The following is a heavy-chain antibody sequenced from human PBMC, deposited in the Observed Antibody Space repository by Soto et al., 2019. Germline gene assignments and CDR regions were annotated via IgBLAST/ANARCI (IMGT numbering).Heavy chain of an antibody. J-gene: IGHJ6*02. CDR3: AGFCSGGSCYEDYYYYYGMDV. CDR1: GYTFTSYG. CDR2: ISAYNGNT. Sequence: ASVKVSCKASGYTFTSYGISWVRQAPGQGLEWMGWISAYNGNTNYAQKLQGRVTMTTDTSTSTAYMELRSLRSDDTAVYYCAGFCSGGSCYEDYYYYYGMDVWGQGTTVTVSS. V-gene: IGHV1-18*01. D-gene: IGHD2-15*01.